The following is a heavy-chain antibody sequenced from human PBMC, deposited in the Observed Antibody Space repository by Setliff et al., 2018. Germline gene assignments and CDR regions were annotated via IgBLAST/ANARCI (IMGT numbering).Heavy chain of an antibody. CDR2: ISHGGSNI. D-gene: IGHD2-2*01. CDR1: GFTFSDYY. CDR3: AMADIVLVPPARTRGY. J-gene: IGHJ4*01. V-gene: IGHV3-11*04. Sequence: GGSLRLSCAASGFTFSDYYMSWIRQAPGKGLEWVSYISHGGSNIDYADSVKGRFTISRDNAKNSLYLQMSSLRAEDTAVYYCAMADIVLVPPARTRGYWGHGTLGTVSS.